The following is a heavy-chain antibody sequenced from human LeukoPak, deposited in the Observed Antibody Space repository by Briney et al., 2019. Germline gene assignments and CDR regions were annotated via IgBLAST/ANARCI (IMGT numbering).Heavy chain of an antibody. CDR2: IYTSGST. J-gene: IGHJ2*01. V-gene: IGHV4-4*07. CDR3: ARGLMVRGVIITRYFDL. Sequence: PSETLSLTCTVSGGSISSYYWSWIRQPAGKGLEWIGRIYTSGSTNYNPSLKSRVTMSVDTSKNQFSLKLSSVTAADTAVYYCARGLMVRGVIITRYFDLWGRGTLVTVSS. D-gene: IGHD3-10*01. CDR1: GGSISSYY.